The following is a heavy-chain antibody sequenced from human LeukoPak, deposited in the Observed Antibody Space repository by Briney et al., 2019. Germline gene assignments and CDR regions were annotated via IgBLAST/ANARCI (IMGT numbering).Heavy chain of an antibody. D-gene: IGHD2-15*01. Sequence: SVKVSCKASVGTFSSYAISWVRQAPGQGLEWMGGIIPIFGTANYAQKFQGRVTITADESTSTAYMELSSLRSEDTAVYYCARDTDCSGGSCQLVDWGQGTLVTVSS. CDR2: IIPIFGTA. CDR1: VGTFSSYA. J-gene: IGHJ4*02. V-gene: IGHV1-69*13. CDR3: ARDTDCSGGSCQLVD.